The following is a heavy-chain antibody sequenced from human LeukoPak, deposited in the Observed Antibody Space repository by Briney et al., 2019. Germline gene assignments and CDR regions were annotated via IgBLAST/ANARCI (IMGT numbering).Heavy chain of an antibody. Sequence: SETLSLTCTVSGGSISSSSYYWGWIRQPPGKGLEWIGSIYHNGSTYYNPSLKSRVTISVDTSKNQFSLKLSSVTAADTAVYYCATLADPNAFDYWGQGTLVTVSS. V-gene: IGHV4-39*07. CDR1: GGSISSSSYY. J-gene: IGHJ4*02. CDR2: IYHNGST. D-gene: IGHD3-3*02. CDR3: ATLADPNAFDY.